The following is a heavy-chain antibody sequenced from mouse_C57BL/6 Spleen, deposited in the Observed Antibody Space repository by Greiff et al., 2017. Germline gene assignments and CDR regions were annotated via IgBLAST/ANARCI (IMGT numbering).Heavy chain of an antibody. CDR1: GYAFSSSW. Sequence: VKLMESGPELVKPGASVKISCKASGYAFSSSWMNWVKQRPGKGLEWIGRIYPGDGDTNYNGKFKGKATLTADKSSSTAYMQLSSLTSEDSAVYFCANGYSFDYWGQGTTLTVSS. D-gene: IGHD2-2*01. CDR2: IYPGDGDT. CDR3: ANGYSFDY. V-gene: IGHV1-82*01. J-gene: IGHJ2*01.